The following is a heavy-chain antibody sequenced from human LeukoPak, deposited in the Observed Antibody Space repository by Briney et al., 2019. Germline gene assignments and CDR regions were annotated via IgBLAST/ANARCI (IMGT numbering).Heavy chain of an antibody. V-gene: IGHV5-51*01. CDR2: IYPGDSDT. J-gene: IGHJ4*02. CDR3: ARPYCSGGSCYSGYFDY. CDR1: GYSFTSYW. D-gene: IGHD2-15*01. Sequence: GESLKISCKGSGYSFTSYWIGWVRQMPGKGLEWMGIIYPGDSDTRYSPSCQGQVTISADKSISTAYLQWSSLKASDTAMYYCARPYCSGGSCYSGYFDYWGQGTLVTVSS.